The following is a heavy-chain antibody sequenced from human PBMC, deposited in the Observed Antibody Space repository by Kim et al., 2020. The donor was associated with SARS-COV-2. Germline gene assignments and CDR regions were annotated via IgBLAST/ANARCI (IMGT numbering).Heavy chain of an antibody. J-gene: IGHJ6*01. Sequence: SETLSLTCTVSGGSISSYYWSWIRQPPGKGREWIGEIYYSGSTNDNPSFKRRVTISVDTSTNQFSLKLSTGTAADTAVYYCARHLRGGISGAGGYY. CDR3: ARHLRGGISGAGGYY. V-gene: IGHV4-59*08. D-gene: IGHD6-19*01. CDR1: GGSISSYY. CDR2: IYYSGST.